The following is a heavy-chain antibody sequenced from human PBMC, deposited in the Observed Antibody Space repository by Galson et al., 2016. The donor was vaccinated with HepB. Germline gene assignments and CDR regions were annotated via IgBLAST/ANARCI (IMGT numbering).Heavy chain of an antibody. Sequence: SLRLSCAASGSTFSNYAMSWVRQAPGKGLEWVSGISGAGGTTYYADSVKGRFTISRDNSKNTLYLRMNSLRAEDTAVYYCTRVYYDFWSGYSRYMDVWGKGTTVTVSS. D-gene: IGHD3-3*01. CDR1: GSTFSNYA. J-gene: IGHJ6*03. CDR2: ISGAGGTT. V-gene: IGHV3-23*01. CDR3: TRVYYDFWSGYSRYMDV.